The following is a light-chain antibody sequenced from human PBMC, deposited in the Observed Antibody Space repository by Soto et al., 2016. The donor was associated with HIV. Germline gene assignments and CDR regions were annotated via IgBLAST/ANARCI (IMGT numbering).Light chain of an antibody. CDR1: QSISRY. J-gene: IGKJ1*01. CDR2: AAS. V-gene: IGKV1-39*01. Sequence: DIQMTQSPSSLSASVGDRVTITCRASQSISRYLNWYQQKPGKAPKLLMYAASSLQSGVPSRFSGGGSGTDFTLTISSLQHEDLATYYCQQSSRTPRTFGQGPRWKS. CDR3: QQSSRTPRT.